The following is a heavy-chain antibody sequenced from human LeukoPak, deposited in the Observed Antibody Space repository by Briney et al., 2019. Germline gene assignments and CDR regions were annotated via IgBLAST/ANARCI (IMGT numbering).Heavy chain of an antibody. Sequence: GGSLRLSCAVSGFTFSNAWMSWVRQAPGKGLEWVGRIKSKTVGGTTDYAAPVKGRFTISRDDSKSTLYLQMNSLKTEDTAVYYCTTDPHDYGDNDYWGQGTLVTVSS. CDR2: IKSKTVGGTT. D-gene: IGHD4-17*01. V-gene: IGHV3-15*01. CDR1: GFTFSNAW. CDR3: TTDPHDYGDNDY. J-gene: IGHJ4*02.